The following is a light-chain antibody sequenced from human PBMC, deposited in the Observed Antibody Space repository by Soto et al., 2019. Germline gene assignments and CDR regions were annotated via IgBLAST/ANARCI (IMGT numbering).Light chain of an antibody. V-gene: IGKV3-11*01. CDR2: DAS. J-gene: IGKJ5*01. CDR1: QSVSNNY. Sequence: EIVLTQSPGTLSLSPGERATLSWRASQSVSNNYLAWYQQKPGQAPRLLIYDASNRATGIPARFSGSGSGTDFTLTISSLEPEDFAVYYCQQRSNWPPGLTFGQGTRLEI. CDR3: QQRSNWPPGLT.